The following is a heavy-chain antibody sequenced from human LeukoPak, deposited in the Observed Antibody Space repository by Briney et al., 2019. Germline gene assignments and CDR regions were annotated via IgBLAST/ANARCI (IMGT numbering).Heavy chain of an antibody. J-gene: IGHJ4*02. D-gene: IGHD4-17*01. CDR3: ARSTTVPGAKYYFDH. CDR1: GFMFGDYA. V-gene: IGHV3-49*04. CDR2: IRSKTYGGTE. Sequence: GGSLRLSCIGSGFMFGDYAMTWVRQAPGKGLEWVALIRSKTYGGTEEYAASVRGRFSISRDDSKSIAYLQMSSLKSEDTAVYYCARSTTVPGAKYYFDHWAQGTLVTVSS.